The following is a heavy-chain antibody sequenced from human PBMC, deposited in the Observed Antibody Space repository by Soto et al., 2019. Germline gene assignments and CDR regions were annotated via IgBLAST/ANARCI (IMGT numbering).Heavy chain of an antibody. V-gene: IGHV4-39*01. CDR3: ARRSYSSTTDFDY. D-gene: IGHD2-2*01. J-gene: IGHJ4*02. CDR1: GGSISSSSYY. CDR2: IYYSGST. Sequence: SETPSLTCTVSGGSISSSSYYWGWIRQPPGKGLEWIGSIYYSGSTYYNPSLKSRVTISVDTSKNQFSLKLSSVTAADTAVYYCARRSYSSTTDFDYWGQGTLVTVSS.